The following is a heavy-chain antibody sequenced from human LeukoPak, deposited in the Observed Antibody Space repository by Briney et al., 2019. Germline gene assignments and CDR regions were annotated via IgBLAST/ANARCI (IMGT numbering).Heavy chain of an antibody. CDR1: GGYISSSSYY. D-gene: IGHD5-12*01. CDR3: ARLKWLPS. CDR2: VYYTGAS. V-gene: IGHV4-39*07. J-gene: IGHJ4*02. Sequence: SSETLSLTCTVSGGYISSSSYYWGWIRQPPGKGLEWIGSVYYTGASYYNPSLKSRVTISIDTSKKHSSLKLTSVTAADTAVYYCARLKWLPSWGQGTLVTVSS.